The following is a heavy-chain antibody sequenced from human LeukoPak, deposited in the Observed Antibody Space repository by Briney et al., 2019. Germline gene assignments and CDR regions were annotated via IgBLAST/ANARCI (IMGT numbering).Heavy chain of an antibody. CDR2: IYYSGST. CDR3: ARRDSYFYGSGTYPLFDY. Sequence: SETLSLTCTVSGGSISSYYWSWIRQPPGKGLEWVGYIYYSGSTNYNPSLKSRVTISVDTSKNQFSLKLSSVTAADTAVYYCARRDSYFYGSGTYPLFDYWGQGNLVTVSS. V-gene: IGHV4-59*12. CDR1: GGSISSYY. J-gene: IGHJ4*02. D-gene: IGHD3-10*01.